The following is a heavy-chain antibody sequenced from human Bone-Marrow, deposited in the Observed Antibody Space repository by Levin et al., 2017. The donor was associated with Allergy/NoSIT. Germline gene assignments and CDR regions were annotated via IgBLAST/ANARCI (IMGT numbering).Heavy chain of an antibody. CDR3: ARDDGPYGSGSYHDY. CDR1: GFTVSSNY. Sequence: PGGSLRLSCAASGFTVSSNYMSWVRQAPGKGLEWVSVIYSGGSTYYADSVKGRFTISRDNSKNTLYLQMNSLRAEDTAVYYCARDDGPYGSGSYHDYWGQGTLVTVSS. CDR2: IYSGGST. D-gene: IGHD3-10*01. V-gene: IGHV3-66*01. J-gene: IGHJ4*02.